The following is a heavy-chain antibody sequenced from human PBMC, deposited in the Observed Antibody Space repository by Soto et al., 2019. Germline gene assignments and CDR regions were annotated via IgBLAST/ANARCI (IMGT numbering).Heavy chain of an antibody. V-gene: IGHV4-34*01. CDR1: GGSFSGYY. Sequence: KPSETLSLTCAVYGGSFSGYYWTWIRQPPGTGLEWIGEINHSGSTNYNPSLKSRATISVDTSKNQFSLRLSSVTAADTAVYYCARDDKYDTSGIYYWGRGTLVTVSS. CDR2: INHSGST. J-gene: IGHJ4*02. D-gene: IGHD3-22*01. CDR3: ARDDKYDTSGIYY.